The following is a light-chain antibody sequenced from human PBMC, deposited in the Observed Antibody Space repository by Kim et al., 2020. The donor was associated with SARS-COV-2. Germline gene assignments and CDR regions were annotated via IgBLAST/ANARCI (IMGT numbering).Light chain of an antibody. CDR1: SLRTYY. J-gene: IGLJ3*02. Sequence: ALGQTVRITCQGDSLRTYYATWYQQRPGQAPVLVIYGKNNRPSGIPDRFSGSSSGDTASLTITGPQAEDEADYYCNSRDSSGNHLVFGGGTQLTVL. CDR3: NSRDSSGNHLV. CDR2: GKN. V-gene: IGLV3-19*01.